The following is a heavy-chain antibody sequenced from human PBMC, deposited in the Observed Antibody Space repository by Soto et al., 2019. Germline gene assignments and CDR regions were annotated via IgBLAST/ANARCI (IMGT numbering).Heavy chain of an antibody. Sequence: SETLSLTCTVSGGSISSYYWSWIRQPPGKGLEWIGYIYYSGSTNYNPSLKSRVTISVDTSKSQFSLKLSSVTAADTAVYYCARVRQLGFDYWGQGTLVTVSS. V-gene: IGHV4-59*01. CDR1: GGSISSYY. J-gene: IGHJ4*02. D-gene: IGHD6-13*01. CDR2: IYYSGST. CDR3: ARVRQLGFDY.